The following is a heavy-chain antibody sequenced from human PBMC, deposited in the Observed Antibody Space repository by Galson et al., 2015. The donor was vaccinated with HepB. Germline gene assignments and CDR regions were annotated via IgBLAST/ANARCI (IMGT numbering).Heavy chain of an antibody. CDR2: ISAYNGDT. V-gene: IGHV1-18*04. CDR1: GYTFTNYG. D-gene: IGHD3-22*01. J-gene: IGHJ4*02. CDR3: ARDIGPTYYYDSSGFYPVDY. Sequence: SCKASGYTFTNYGISWVRQAPGQGLEWMGWISAYNGDTNYAQNFQARVTMTTDTSTSTAYMELRSLRSDDTAVYYCARDIGPTYYYDSSGFYPVDYWGQGTLVTVSS.